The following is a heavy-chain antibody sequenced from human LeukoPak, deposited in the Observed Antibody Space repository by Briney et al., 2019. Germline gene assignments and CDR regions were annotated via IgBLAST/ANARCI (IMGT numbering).Heavy chain of an antibody. CDR2: ISGSGGST. Sequence: GGSLRLSCAASGFTVSNNYVSWVRQAPGKGPEWVSAISGSGGSTYYADSVKGRFTISRDNSKNTLYLQMNSLRAEDTAVYYCAKDRLRDYYYGMDVWGQGTTVTVSS. D-gene: IGHD2-15*01. CDR1: GFTVSNNY. CDR3: AKDRLRDYYYGMDV. J-gene: IGHJ6*02. V-gene: IGHV3-23*01.